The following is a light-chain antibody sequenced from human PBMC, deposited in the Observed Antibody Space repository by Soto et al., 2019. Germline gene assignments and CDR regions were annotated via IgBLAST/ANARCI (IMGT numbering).Light chain of an antibody. V-gene: IGKV3D-15*01. CDR2: GAS. J-gene: IGKJ5*01. CDR1: QSVSSN. Sequence: EIVMTQSPATLSASPLERATLSCSASQSVSSNLAWYQQKPGQAPRLLIYGASTRATGIPARFSGSGSGTEFTLTISSLQSEDFAVYYCQQYNNWPPITFGQGTRLEIK. CDR3: QQYNNWPPIT.